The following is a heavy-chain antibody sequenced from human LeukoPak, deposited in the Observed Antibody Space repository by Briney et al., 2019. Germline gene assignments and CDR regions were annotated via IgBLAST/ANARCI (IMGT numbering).Heavy chain of an antibody. J-gene: IGHJ4*02. Sequence: GASVKVSCTTSGYTFTGYYMHWVRQAPGQGLEWMGWINPNSGGTNYAQKFQGRVTMTRDTSISTAYMELSRLRSDDTAVYYCARDLTYYYDSSGYTVEGYNDYWGQGTLVTVSS. D-gene: IGHD3-22*01. V-gene: IGHV1-2*02. CDR3: ARDLTYYYDSSGYTVEGYNDY. CDR2: INPNSGGT. CDR1: GYTFTGYY.